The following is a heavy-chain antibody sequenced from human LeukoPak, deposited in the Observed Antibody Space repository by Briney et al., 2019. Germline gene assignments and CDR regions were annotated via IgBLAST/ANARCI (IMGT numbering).Heavy chain of an antibody. D-gene: IGHD3-10*01. CDR1: GGSFNDYY. CDR3: ARRDYLDHFYYIDV. J-gene: IGHJ6*03. V-gene: IGHV4-34*01. Sequence: PSETLSLTCAVYGGSFNDYYWIWIRQPPGKGLEWIGEIKPSGRTNYSPSLESRVTISVDTSKNHFSLKLSSVTAADTAVYYCARRDYLDHFYYIDVWDKGNTVTVSS. CDR2: IKPSGRT.